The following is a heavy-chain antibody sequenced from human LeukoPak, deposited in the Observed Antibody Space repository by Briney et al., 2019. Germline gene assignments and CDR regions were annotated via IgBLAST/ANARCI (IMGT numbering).Heavy chain of an antibody. Sequence: ASVKVSCKASGYTFTSYDINWVRQATGQGLERMGWMNPNSGNTGYAQKFQGRVTMTRNTSISTAYMELSSLRSEDTAVYYCARARRYCSSTSCYRSWFDPWGQGTLVTVSS. V-gene: IGHV1-8*01. CDR1: GYTFTSYD. CDR3: ARARRYCSSTSCYRSWFDP. CDR2: MNPNSGNT. J-gene: IGHJ5*02. D-gene: IGHD2-2*01.